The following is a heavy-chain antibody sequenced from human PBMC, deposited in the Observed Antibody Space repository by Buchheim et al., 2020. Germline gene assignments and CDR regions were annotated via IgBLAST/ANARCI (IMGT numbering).Heavy chain of an antibody. CDR2: ISGSGGST. Sequence: EVQLLESGGGLVQPGGSLRLSCAASGITFSSYAMSWVRQAPGKGLEWVSAISGSGGSTYYADSVKGRFTISRDNSKNQLYLQMISLRAEDTAVYYCAKANYCSGGSCYNAFDYWGQGTL. CDR1: GITFSSYA. J-gene: IGHJ4*02. CDR3: AKANYCSGGSCYNAFDY. D-gene: IGHD2-15*01. V-gene: IGHV3-23*01.